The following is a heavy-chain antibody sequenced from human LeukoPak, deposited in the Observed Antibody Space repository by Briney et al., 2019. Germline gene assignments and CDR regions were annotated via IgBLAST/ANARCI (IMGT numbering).Heavy chain of an antibody. CDR3: ARVSRCSSASCTYNWFDP. V-gene: IGHV4-39*01. CDR1: GGSISSSTYY. D-gene: IGHD2-2*01. Sequence: PSETLSLTCTVSGGSISSSTYYWGWIRQPPGKGLEWVGSIYYSGSTYYNPSLTSRVTISVDTSKNQFSLKLSSVTAADTAVYYCARVSRCSSASCTYNWFDPWGQGTLVTVSS. J-gene: IGHJ5*02. CDR2: IYYSGST.